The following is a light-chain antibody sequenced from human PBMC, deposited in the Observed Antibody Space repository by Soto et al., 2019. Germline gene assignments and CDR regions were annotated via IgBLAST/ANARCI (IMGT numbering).Light chain of an antibody. Sequence: EIVMMQSPVTLSVSPGERSTLSCRASQSVSRKLVWYQQKPGQAPRLLIYDASNRATGIPARFSGSGSGTDFTLTISSLEPEDFAVYYCQQRSNWPLTFGQGTRLEIK. CDR2: DAS. V-gene: IGKV3-11*01. J-gene: IGKJ5*01. CDR3: QQRSNWPLT. CDR1: QSVSRK.